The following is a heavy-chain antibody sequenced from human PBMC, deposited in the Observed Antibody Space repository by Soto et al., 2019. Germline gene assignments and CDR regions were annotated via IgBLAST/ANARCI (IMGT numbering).Heavy chain of an antibody. CDR1: GYTFTSYG. J-gene: IGHJ6*02. V-gene: IGHV1-18*04. Sequence: ASVKVSCKASGYTFTSYGISWVRQAPGQGLEWMGWISAYNGNTNYAQKLQGRVTMTTETSTRTAYMELRSLRSDDTAVYYCARGQYYYDSSGYSPSDYYYYGTDVWGQGTKVTVSS. CDR2: ISAYNGNT. CDR3: ARGQYYYDSSGYSPSDYYYYGTDV. D-gene: IGHD3-22*01.